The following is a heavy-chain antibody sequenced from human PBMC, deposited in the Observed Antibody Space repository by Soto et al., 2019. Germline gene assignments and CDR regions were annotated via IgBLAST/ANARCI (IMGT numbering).Heavy chain of an antibody. V-gene: IGHV4-31*03. Sequence: QVQLQESGPGLVQPSQTLSLTCTVSGGSIGSGGYYWSWIRQHPGKGLEWIGYIHDSGSTFYNPSLNTRVTISLDTSKTPFSLKLTSVTAADTAVYYCARVGSGWAVDYWGQGTLVTVSS. CDR1: GGSIGSGGYY. CDR2: IHDSGST. J-gene: IGHJ4*02. D-gene: IGHD6-19*01. CDR3: ARVGSGWAVDY.